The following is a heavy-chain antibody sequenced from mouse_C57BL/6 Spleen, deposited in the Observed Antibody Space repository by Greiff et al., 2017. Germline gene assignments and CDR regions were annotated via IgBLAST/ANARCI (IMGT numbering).Heavy chain of an antibody. CDR2: IYPGDGDT. CDR1: GYAFSSSW. J-gene: IGHJ4*01. Sequence: VEPGASVKISCKASGYAFSSSWMNWVKQRPGKGLEWIGRIYPGDGDTNYNGKFKGKATLTADKSSSTAYMQLSSLTSEDSAVYFCARSPEYAMDYWGQGNSVTVSS. V-gene: IGHV1-82*01. CDR3: ARSPEYAMDY.